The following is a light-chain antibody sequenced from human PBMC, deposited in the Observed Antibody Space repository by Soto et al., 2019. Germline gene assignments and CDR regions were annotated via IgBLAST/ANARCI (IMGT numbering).Light chain of an antibody. J-gene: IGKJ2*01. V-gene: IGKV3-20*01. CDR3: QQYGSSQYT. Sequence: EIVLTQSPGTLSLSPGERDTLSCRASQSVSNSYLAWYQQKPGQAPRLLIYGASSRATDIPDRFSGSGSGTDFTLTISRLEPEDFAVYYCQQYGSSQYTFGQGTKLEIK. CDR2: GAS. CDR1: QSVSNSY.